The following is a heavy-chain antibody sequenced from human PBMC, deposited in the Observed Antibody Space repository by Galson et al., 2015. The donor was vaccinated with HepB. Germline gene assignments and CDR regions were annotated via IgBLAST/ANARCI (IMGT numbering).Heavy chain of an antibody. CDR1: RYTFTTSL. J-gene: IGHJ4*02. V-gene: IGHV5-51*01. Sequence: QSGAEVKKPGESLKISCEASRYTFTTSLIGWVRQMPGKGLEWMGSIYPGDSKTRYSPSFQGQVTISVDKSINTAYLQWSSLKASDTAMYYCARQNYTSSLDYWGQGTLVTVSS. D-gene: IGHD6-6*01. CDR2: IYPGDSKT. CDR3: ARQNYTSSLDY.